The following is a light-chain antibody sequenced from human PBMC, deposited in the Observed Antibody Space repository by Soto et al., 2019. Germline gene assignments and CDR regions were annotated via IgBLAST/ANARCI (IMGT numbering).Light chain of an antibody. J-gene: IGLJ1*01. CDR1: NIGSKN. CDR2: DDS. V-gene: IGLV3-21*02. Sequence: SYELPQPHSVSVAPGQTARIPCVGNNIGSKNVQWSQKKPGQAPVLVVYDDSDRPSGIPERFSGSSSENTATLTISRVEDGDEADYYFNVWDIITDHYAFGDGPKVTV. CDR3: NVWDIITDHYA.